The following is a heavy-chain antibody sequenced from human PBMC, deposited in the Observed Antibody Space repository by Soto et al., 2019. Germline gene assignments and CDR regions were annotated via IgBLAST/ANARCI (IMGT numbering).Heavy chain of an antibody. J-gene: IGHJ5*02. CDR1: GGSMSSGDYY. Sequence: SETLSLTCTVSGGSMSSGDYYWSWILQPPGRGLEWIGYIYYSGSAYYNPSLKSRVTLSVDTSQNQFSLKLNFVTAADTAVYYCASVLYYGSGTSDLWGQGTLVTVSS. V-gene: IGHV4-30-4*01. CDR3: ASVLYYGSGTSDL. CDR2: IYYSGSA. D-gene: IGHD3-10*01.